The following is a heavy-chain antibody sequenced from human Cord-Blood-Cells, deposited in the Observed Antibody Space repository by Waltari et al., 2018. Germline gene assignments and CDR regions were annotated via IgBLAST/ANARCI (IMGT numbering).Heavy chain of an antibody. V-gene: IGHV4-30-2*01. D-gene: IGHD4-17*01. Sequence: QLQLQESGSGLVKPSQTLSLTCAVSGGSISSGGYSWSWIRPPPGKGLEGIGYVYPWGSTYNNPSLKRRVTISVDRSKNQFSLKLSSVTAADTAVYYCARGGGAVTTEEYYFDYWGQGTLVTVAS. CDR2: VYPWGST. J-gene: IGHJ4*02. CDR1: GGSISSGGYS. CDR3: ARGGGAVTTEEYYFDY.